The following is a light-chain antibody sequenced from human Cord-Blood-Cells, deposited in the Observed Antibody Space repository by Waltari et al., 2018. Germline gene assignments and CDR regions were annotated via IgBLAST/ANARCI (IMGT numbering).Light chain of an antibody. CDR3: QSYDSSLSGSV. V-gene: IGLV1-40*01. J-gene: IGLJ3*02. Sequence: QSVLTQPPSVSGAPGPRVPISCPGSRSNLGAGYTVPGYQQLPGTAPKPLIYGNSNRPSGVPDRFSGSKSGTSASLAITGLQAEDEADYYCQSYDSSLSGSVFGGGTKLTVL. CDR2: GNS. CDR1: RSNLGAGYT.